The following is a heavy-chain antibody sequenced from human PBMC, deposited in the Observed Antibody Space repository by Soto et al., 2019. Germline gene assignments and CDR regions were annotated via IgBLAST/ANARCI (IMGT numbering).Heavy chain of an antibody. Sequence: GGSLRLSCAASGFTFSSYWMHWVRQAPGKGLVWVSRIKSDGSSTSYADSVEGRFTISRDNAKNTLYLQMNSLTAEDTAVYYYARGYCSSSSCWSFDHWGQGTPVTVSS. CDR3: ARGYCSSSSCWSFDH. J-gene: IGHJ4*02. D-gene: IGHD2-2*01. CDR2: IKSDGSST. V-gene: IGHV3-74*01. CDR1: GFTFSSYW.